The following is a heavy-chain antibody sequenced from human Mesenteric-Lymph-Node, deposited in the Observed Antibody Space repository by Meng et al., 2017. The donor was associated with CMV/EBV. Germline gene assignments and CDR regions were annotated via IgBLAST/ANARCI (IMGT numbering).Heavy chain of an antibody. J-gene: IGHJ5*02. V-gene: IGHV3-21*01. CDR1: GFTFSSYS. Sequence: GESLKISCAASGFTFSSYSMNWVRQAPGKGLEWVSSISSSDSHIYYADSLKGRFTISRDNAKNSLSLQMNSLRAEDTAVYYCARDSSAAGTGWFDPWGQGTLVTVSS. CDR2: ISSSDSHI. D-gene: IGHD6-13*01. CDR3: ARDSSAAGTGWFDP.